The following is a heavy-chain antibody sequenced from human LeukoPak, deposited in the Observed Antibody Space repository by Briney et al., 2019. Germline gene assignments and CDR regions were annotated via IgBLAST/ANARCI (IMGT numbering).Heavy chain of an antibody. CDR3: AREGGIVGAITGTYYYYMDV. V-gene: IGHV3-20*04. Sequence: TGGSLRLSCAASGSTFDDYGMNWVRQAPGKGLEWVSGINWNGGSTGYADSVKGRFTIPRDNAKNSLYLQMNSLRAEDTALYYCAREGGIVGAITGTYYYYMDVWGKGTTVTVSS. J-gene: IGHJ6*03. D-gene: IGHD1-26*01. CDR1: GSTFDDYG. CDR2: INWNGGST.